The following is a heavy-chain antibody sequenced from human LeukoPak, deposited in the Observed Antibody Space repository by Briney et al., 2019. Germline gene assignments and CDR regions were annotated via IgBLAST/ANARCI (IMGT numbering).Heavy chain of an antibody. CDR1: GGSISSSSYY. D-gene: IGHD3-16*01. Sequence: SETLSLTCTVSGGSISSSSYYWGWIRQPPGKGLEWIGSIYYSGSTYYNPSLKSRVTISVDASKNQFSLKLSSVTAADTAVYYCARDGRDVWGSYAKDWFDPWGQGTLVTVSS. CDR3: ARDGRDVWGSYAKDWFDP. CDR2: IYYSGST. V-gene: IGHV4-39*07. J-gene: IGHJ5*02.